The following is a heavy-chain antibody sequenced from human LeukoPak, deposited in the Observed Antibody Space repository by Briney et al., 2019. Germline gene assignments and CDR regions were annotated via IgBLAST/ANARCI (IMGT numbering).Heavy chain of an antibody. V-gene: IGHV3-7*01. CDR2: IDQHGRDK. J-gene: IGHJ4*02. CDR1: ASFSGNW. Sequence: GGSLTLSCAASASFSGNWMHWVRRAPGKGLEWVASIDQHGRDKYFLDSMKGRFTISRDNSKSSLYLQMNSLRAEDTAVYYCVRGSGWFFGFWGQGSLVTVSS. D-gene: IGHD6-19*01. CDR3: VRGSGWFFGF.